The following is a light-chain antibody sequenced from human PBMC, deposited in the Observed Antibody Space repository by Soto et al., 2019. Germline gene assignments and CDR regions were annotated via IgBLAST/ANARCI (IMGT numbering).Light chain of an antibody. Sequence: QSALTQPASVSGSPGQSITISCTGTSSDVGGYKYVSWYQQHPDKAPKLIIYDVTNRPSGISNRFSGSKSGNTASLTISGLQAEDEADYYCSSYTSSSSYVFGTGTKLTLL. CDR1: SSDVGGYKY. J-gene: IGLJ1*01. V-gene: IGLV2-14*01. CDR2: DVT. CDR3: SSYTSSSSYV.